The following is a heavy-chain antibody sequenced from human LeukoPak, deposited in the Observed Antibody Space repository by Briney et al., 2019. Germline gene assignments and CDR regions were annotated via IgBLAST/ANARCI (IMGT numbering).Heavy chain of an antibody. Sequence: PGGSLRLSCAASGFTFSSYAMSWVRQAPGKGLEWVSAISGSGGSAYYADSVKGRFTISRDNSKNTLYLQMNSLRAEDTAVYYCAEADPIAIFGVVIAWGQGTLVTVSS. J-gene: IGHJ5*02. CDR2: ISGSGGSA. V-gene: IGHV3-23*01. CDR1: GFTFSSYA. D-gene: IGHD3-3*01. CDR3: AEADPIAIFGVVIA.